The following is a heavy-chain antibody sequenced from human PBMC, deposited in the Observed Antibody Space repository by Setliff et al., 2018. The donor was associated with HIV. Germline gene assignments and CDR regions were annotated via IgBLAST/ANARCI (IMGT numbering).Heavy chain of an antibody. V-gene: IGHV4-4*09. CDR1: GGSISSYY. Sequence: PSETLSLTCTVSGGSISSYYGSWIRQPPGKGLEWIGYSYTSGSTNYNPSLKSRVTMSVDTSKNRFSLKLSSVTAADTAVYYCARCAIVLVPAYFDPWGQGTLVTVSS. CDR3: ARCAIVLVPAYFDP. CDR2: SYTSGST. D-gene: IGHD2-2*01. J-gene: IGHJ5*02.